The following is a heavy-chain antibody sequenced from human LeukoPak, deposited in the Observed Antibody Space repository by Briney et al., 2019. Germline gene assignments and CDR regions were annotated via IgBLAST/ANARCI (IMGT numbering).Heavy chain of an antibody. CDR1: GFTFSSYE. J-gene: IGHJ4*02. CDR3: ARKDSSPRTFDY. Sequence: GGSLRLSCAASGFTFSSYEMNWVRQAPGKGLEWVSYISSSGSTIYYADSVKGRFTISRDNAKNSLYLQMNSLRAEDTAVYYCARKDSSPRTFDYWGQGTLVTVSS. CDR2: ISSSGSTI. V-gene: IGHV3-48*03. D-gene: IGHD3-22*01.